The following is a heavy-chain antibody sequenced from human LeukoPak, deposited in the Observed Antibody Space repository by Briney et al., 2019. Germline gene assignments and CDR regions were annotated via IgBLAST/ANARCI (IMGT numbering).Heavy chain of an antibody. Sequence: GGSLRLSCATSGFTFRNYWMSWVRQAPGKGLQWVANTKQDGSQKYYVDSVKGRFTISRDNAKNSLFLQMDSLRVEDTAVYYCAKVIAARPAWGQGILVTVSS. CDR3: AKVIAARPA. J-gene: IGHJ5*02. CDR1: GFTFRNYW. D-gene: IGHD6-6*01. CDR2: TKQDGSQK. V-gene: IGHV3-7*05.